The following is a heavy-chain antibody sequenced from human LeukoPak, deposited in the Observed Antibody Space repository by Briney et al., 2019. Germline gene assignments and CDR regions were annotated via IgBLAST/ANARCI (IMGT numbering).Heavy chain of an antibody. D-gene: IGHD2-2*01. CDR2: INHSGST. Sequence: SETLSLTCAVYGGSFSDYYWSWIRQPPGKGLEWIGEINHSGSTNYNPSLKSRVTISVDTSKNQFSLKLSSVTAADTAVYYCARGRGYCSSTGCYAYFDYWGQGTLVTVSS. V-gene: IGHV4-34*01. J-gene: IGHJ4*02. CDR1: GGSFSDYY. CDR3: ARGRGYCSSTGCYAYFDY.